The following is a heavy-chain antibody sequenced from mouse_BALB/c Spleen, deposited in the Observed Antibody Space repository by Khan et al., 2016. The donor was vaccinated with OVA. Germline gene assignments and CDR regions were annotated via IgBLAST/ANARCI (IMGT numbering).Heavy chain of an antibody. D-gene: IGHD2-14*01. Sequence: VQLQQPGAELVKPGASVKLSCTASGFNIKDTYMHWVKQRPEQGLEWIGRIDPANGNTKYDPKFQGKATITADTSSNTAYLQLSSLTSEDTAVYYCASYYRYDGWFAYWGQGTLVTVSA. J-gene: IGHJ3*01. CDR3: ASYYRYDGWFAY. CDR1: GFNIKDTY. CDR2: IDPANGNT. V-gene: IGHV14-3*02.